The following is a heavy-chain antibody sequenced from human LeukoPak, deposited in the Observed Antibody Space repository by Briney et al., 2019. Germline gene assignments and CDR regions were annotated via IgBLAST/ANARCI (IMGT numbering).Heavy chain of an antibody. Sequence: ASVKVSCKASGGTFSSYAISWVRQAPGQGLEWMGGIIPIFGTANYAQKFQGRVTITADKSTSTAYMELSSLRSEDTAVYYCARAPTYYYDSSGYPIYYYYYMDVWGKGTTVTVSS. CDR2: IIPIFGTA. V-gene: IGHV1-69*06. CDR3: ARAPTYYYDSSGYPIYYYYYMDV. J-gene: IGHJ6*03. CDR1: GGTFSSYA. D-gene: IGHD3-22*01.